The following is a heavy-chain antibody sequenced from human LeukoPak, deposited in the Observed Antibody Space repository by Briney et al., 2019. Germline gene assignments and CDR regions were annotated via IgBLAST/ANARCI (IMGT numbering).Heavy chain of an antibody. CDR2: ISGGGTT. J-gene: IGHJ4*02. V-gene: IGHV3-53*01. D-gene: IGHD5-24*01. CDR3: AREMATTDDY. CDR1: GFTVSSNY. Sequence: GGSLRLSCAASGFTVSSNYMSWVRQAPGKGLEWVSVISGGGTTYYADSVKGRFTISRDNSNNTLYLQMNSLRAEDTAMYYCAREMATTDDYWGQGTLVTVSS.